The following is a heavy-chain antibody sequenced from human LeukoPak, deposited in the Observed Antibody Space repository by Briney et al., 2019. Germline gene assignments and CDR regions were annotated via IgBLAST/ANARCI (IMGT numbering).Heavy chain of an antibody. CDR1: GYTFTSYD. CDR3: ARDLEYLYPGGAFDI. J-gene: IGHJ3*02. Sequence: GASVKVSCKASGYTFTSYDINWVRHAPGQGLEWMGWINPNSGGTNYAQKFQGRVTMTRDTSISTAYMELSRLRSDDTAVYYCARDLEYLYPGGAFDIWGQGTMVTVSS. D-gene: IGHD3-16*01. CDR2: INPNSGGT. V-gene: IGHV1-2*02.